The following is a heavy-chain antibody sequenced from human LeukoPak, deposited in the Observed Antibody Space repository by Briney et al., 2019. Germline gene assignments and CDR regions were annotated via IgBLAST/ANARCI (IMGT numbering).Heavy chain of an antibody. CDR1: GASISGDSNFF. CDR2: IYYSGTT. V-gene: IGHV4-39*01. J-gene: IGHJ4*02. D-gene: IGHD1-1*01. Sequence: PSETLSLTCTVFGASISGDSNFFWGWIRQPPGKGLDWIGIIYYSGTTYYNPSLESRVTIFVDTSKNLFSLRLTSVTAADTAVYYCARHRRVTNWYVDFWGQGTLLTVSS. CDR3: ARHRRVTNWYVDF.